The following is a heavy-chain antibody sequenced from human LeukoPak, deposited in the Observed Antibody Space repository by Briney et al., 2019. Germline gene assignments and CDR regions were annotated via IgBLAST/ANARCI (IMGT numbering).Heavy chain of an antibody. CDR2: IKQDGGEI. J-gene: IGHJ4*02. Sequence: QPGGSLRLSCVASGFTFRSYWMSWVRQAPGKGLEWVANIKQDGGEIYYVDSVKGRFTISRDNAKNSLYLQMNSLRAEDTAVYYCARDKVVGATYFDYWGQGTLVTVSS. CDR1: GFTFRSYW. V-gene: IGHV3-7*01. CDR3: ARDKVVGATYFDY. D-gene: IGHD1-26*01.